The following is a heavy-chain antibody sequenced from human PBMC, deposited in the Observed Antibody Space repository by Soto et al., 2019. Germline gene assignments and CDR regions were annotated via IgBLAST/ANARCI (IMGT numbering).Heavy chain of an antibody. CDR3: ARDSTMVRGVIISGPWFDP. D-gene: IGHD3-10*01. J-gene: IGHJ5*02. CDR2: IIPIFGTA. Sequence: ASVKVSCKASGGTFSSYAISWVRQAPGQGLEWMGGIIPIFGTANYAQKFQGRVTITADESTSTAYMELSSLRSEDTAVYYCARDSTMVRGVIISGPWFDPWGQGTLVTVSS. CDR1: GGTFSSYA. V-gene: IGHV1-69*13.